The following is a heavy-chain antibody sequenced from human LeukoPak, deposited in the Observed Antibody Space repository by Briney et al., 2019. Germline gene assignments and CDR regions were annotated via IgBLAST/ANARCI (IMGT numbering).Heavy chain of an antibody. J-gene: IGHJ4*02. CDR2: IWYDGSNK. CDR1: GFTFSSYG. D-gene: IGHD3-22*01. V-gene: IGHV3-33*01. Sequence: GGSLRLSCAASGFTFSSYGMHWVRQAPGKGLEWVAVIWYDGSNKYYADSVKGRFTISRDNSKNTLFLQMDSLRAEDTAVYYCAHNYYDSSGYQEATFNYWGQGTLVTVSS. CDR3: AHNYYDSSGYQEATFNY.